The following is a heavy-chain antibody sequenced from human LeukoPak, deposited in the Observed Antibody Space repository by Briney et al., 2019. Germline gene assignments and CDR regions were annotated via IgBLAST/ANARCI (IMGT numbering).Heavy chain of an antibody. D-gene: IGHD3-10*01. Sequence: SETLSLTCTVSGYSISSGYYWGWIRQPPGKGLEWIGSIYYSGSTYYNPSLKSRVTISVDTSKNQFSLKLSSVTAADTAVYYCARHVDGFGELSYNWFDPWGQGTLVTVSS. J-gene: IGHJ5*02. CDR2: IYYSGST. CDR1: GYSISSGYY. CDR3: ARHVDGFGELSYNWFDP. V-gene: IGHV4-38-2*02.